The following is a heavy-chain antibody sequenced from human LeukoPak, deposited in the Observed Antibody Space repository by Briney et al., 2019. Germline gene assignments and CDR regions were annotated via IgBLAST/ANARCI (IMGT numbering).Heavy chain of an antibody. V-gene: IGHV3-9*01. J-gene: IGHJ6*02. Sequence: GGSLRLSCAAYGFTFDDYAMHWVRQGPGKGLEWVSGISWNSGRTGYADSVKGRFTISRDNAKNSLYLQMNSLRPEDTALYYCARDTGSVGRYGMDVWGQGTTVTVSS. CDR2: ISWNSGRT. CDR3: ARDTGSVGRYGMDV. D-gene: IGHD3-10*01. CDR1: GFTFDDYA.